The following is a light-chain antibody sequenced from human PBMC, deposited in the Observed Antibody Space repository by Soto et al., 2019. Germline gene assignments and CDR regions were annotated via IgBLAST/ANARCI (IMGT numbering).Light chain of an antibody. Sequence: EIVLTQSPATLSLSPGERATLSCRASQSVSSFLAWYQQKPGQAPRLLIYDASNRATGIPARFSGSGSGTDFTLTISSLEPEDFAVYYCQQRSNWPPPFTFDPGTRVDIK. CDR2: DAS. J-gene: IGKJ3*01. V-gene: IGKV3-11*01. CDR1: QSVSSF. CDR3: QQRSNWPPPFT.